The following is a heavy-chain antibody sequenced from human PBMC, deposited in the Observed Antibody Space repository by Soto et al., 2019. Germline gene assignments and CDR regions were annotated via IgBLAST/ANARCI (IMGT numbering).Heavy chain of an antibody. CDR2: ISYDGSNK. CDR3: AKDPTTVTTYIYYYYYYGMDV. V-gene: IGHV3-30*18. Sequence: GGSMRLSCAASGFTFSSYGMHWVRQAPGKGLEWVAVISYDGSNKYYADSVKGRFTISRDNSKNTLYLQMNSLRAEDTAVYYCAKDPTTVTTYIYYYYYYGMDVWGQGTTVTVSS. CDR1: GFTFSSYG. D-gene: IGHD4-17*01. J-gene: IGHJ6*02.